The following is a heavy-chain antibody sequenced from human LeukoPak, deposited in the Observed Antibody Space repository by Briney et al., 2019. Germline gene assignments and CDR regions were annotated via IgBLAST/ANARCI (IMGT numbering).Heavy chain of an antibody. Sequence: PPETLSLTCTVSGGSISSYYWGWIRQPPGKGLEYIGRISYSGSTFYNPSLKSRVAMSMDTSKNQFSLNLRSVTAADTAVYYCARDICGYNYGCFDSWGQGTLVTVSS. CDR2: ISYSGST. D-gene: IGHD5-18*01. CDR1: GGSISSYY. V-gene: IGHV4-59*04. CDR3: ARDICGYNYGCFDS. J-gene: IGHJ4*02.